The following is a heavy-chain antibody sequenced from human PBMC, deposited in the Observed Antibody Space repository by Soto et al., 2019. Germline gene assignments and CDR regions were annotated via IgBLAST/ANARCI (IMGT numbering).Heavy chain of an antibody. CDR1: GFTFSSYG. D-gene: IGHD2-15*01. J-gene: IGHJ5*02. CDR2: IWYDGSNK. Sequence: GGSLRLSCAASGFTFSSYGMHWVRQAPGKGLEWVAVIWYDGSNKYYADSVKGRFTTSRDNSKNTLYLQMNSLRAEDTAVYYCARERLVTANWFDPWGQGTLVTVSS. V-gene: IGHV3-33*01. CDR3: ARERLVTANWFDP.